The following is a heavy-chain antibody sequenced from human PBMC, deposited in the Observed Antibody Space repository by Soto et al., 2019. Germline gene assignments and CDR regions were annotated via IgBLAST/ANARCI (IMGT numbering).Heavy chain of an antibody. Sequence: EVQLVESGGGLVQPGGSLRLSCAASGFTFSSYGMSWVRQAPGKGLEWVANIKQDGSEKYYVDSVKGRFTISRDNAKNSLYLQMNRLRAEDTAVYYCARAQRNYDILTGYYNRGWFDPWGQGTLFTVSS. V-gene: IGHV3-7*01. J-gene: IGHJ5*02. CDR2: IKQDGSEK. D-gene: IGHD3-9*01. CDR1: GFTFSSYG. CDR3: ARAQRNYDILTGYYNRGWFDP.